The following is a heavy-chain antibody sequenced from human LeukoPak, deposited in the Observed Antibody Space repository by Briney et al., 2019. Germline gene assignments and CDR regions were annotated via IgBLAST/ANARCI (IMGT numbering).Heavy chain of an antibody. CDR1: GFTFSKYA. Sequence: GGSLRLSCAVSGFTFSKYAMNWVRQGPGRGLEWVSGIGASGGTTYYADSVQGRFTISRDNSKNTLYLQLNRLSADDTGVYFCAKEGVVVISNYFDYWGQGTLVTVSS. CDR3: AKEGVVVISNYFDY. V-gene: IGHV3-23*01. D-gene: IGHD3-22*01. CDR2: IGASGGTT. J-gene: IGHJ4*02.